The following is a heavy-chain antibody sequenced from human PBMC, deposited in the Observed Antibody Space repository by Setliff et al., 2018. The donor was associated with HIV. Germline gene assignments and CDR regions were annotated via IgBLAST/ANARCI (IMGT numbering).Heavy chain of an antibody. Sequence: SETLSLTCTVSGYSISSGYYWGWIRQPPGKGLEWIGSIYHSGITSYNPSLKSRVTISVDTSKNQFSLKMTSVTAADTAVYYCARAVSSGWHNWFDPWGQGTLVTVS. CDR3: ARAVSSGWHNWFDP. CDR1: GYSISSGYY. J-gene: IGHJ5*02. D-gene: IGHD6-19*01. CDR2: IYHSGIT. V-gene: IGHV4-38-2*02.